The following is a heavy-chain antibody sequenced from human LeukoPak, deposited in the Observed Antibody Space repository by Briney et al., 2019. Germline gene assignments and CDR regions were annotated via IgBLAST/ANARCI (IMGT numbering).Heavy chain of an antibody. CDR3: ARDRGSYAWDY. CDR2: ISTSGSPT. D-gene: IGHD5-12*01. Sequence: GGSLRLSCAASGFTFASYTMAWVRQAPGKGLEWVSGISTSGSPTFYADSVKGRFTISRDNSKNTLYLQMNSLRPEDTAVYYCARDRGSYAWDYWGQGTLVTVSS. J-gene: IGHJ4*02. V-gene: IGHV3-23*01. CDR1: GFTFASYT.